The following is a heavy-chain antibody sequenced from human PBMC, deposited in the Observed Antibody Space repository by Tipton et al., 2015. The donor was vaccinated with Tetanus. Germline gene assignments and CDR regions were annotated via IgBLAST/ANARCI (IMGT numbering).Heavy chain of an antibody. J-gene: IGHJ4*02. CDR1: GFTFSSYW. Sequence: GSLRLSCAASGFTFSSYWMSWVRQAPGKGLEWVANIKTDGSERYYVDSVKGRFTISRDNAKNSVYLQMNSLRAEDTAVYYCARGGRSFDYWGQGTLVTVSS. D-gene: IGHD1-26*01. CDR2: IKTDGSER. CDR3: ARGGRSFDY. V-gene: IGHV3-7*01.